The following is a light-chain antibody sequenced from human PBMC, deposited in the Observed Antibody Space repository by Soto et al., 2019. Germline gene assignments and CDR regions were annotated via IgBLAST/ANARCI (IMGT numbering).Light chain of an antibody. CDR2: DVS. J-gene: IGLJ1*01. CDR3: CSYAGSYTYV. CDR1: SSDVGGYNY. V-gene: IGLV2-11*01. Sequence: QSALTQPRSVSGSPGQSVTISCTGTSSDVGGYNYVSWYQQHPGKAPQLMIYDVSKRPSGVPDRFSGSKSGNTASLTMSGLQSEDEADYYCCSYAGSYTYVFGTGTKVTVL.